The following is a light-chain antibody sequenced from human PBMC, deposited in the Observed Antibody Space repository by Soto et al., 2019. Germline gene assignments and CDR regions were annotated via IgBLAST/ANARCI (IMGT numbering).Light chain of an antibody. CDR3: QQYNIYSWT. V-gene: IGKV1-5*03. Sequence: DIQMTQSPSTLSASVGDRVTITCRASESISTWLAWYQQKPGKAPNLLIYKASSLESGVPSRFSGSGSGTEFTLTISSLQPDDFATYYCQQYNIYSWTFGQGTNVDIK. J-gene: IGKJ1*01. CDR2: KAS. CDR1: ESISTW.